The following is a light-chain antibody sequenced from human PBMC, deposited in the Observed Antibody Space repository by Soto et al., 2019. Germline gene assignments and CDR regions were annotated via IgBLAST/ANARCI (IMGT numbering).Light chain of an antibody. V-gene: IGKV3-15*01. CDR2: GVF. CDR3: QHYISWPIT. CDR1: QSVGIS. Sequence: LVMPKSKATLSVSPGESVSLSCRASQSVGISLGWYQQKPGQTPRLLVYGVFTRATGIPARFNGSGSGTEFTLTITSLQSEDFAVYYCQHYISWPITCGQGTHWRI. J-gene: IGKJ5*01.